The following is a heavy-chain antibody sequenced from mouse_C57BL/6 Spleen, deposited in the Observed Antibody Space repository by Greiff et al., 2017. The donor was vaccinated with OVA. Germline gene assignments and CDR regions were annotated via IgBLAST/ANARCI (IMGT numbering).Heavy chain of an antibody. V-gene: IGHV1-69*01. J-gene: IGHJ3*01. CDR1: GYTFTSYW. CDR2: IDPSDSYT. D-gene: IGHD4-1*01. CDR3: ARGWDGWFAY. Sequence: VQLQQPGAELVMPGASVKLSCKASGYTFTSYWMHWVKQRPGQGLEWIGEIDPSDSYTNYNQKFKGKATLTVDKSSSTAYMQLSSLASEDSAVYYCARGWDGWFAYWGQGTLVTVSA.